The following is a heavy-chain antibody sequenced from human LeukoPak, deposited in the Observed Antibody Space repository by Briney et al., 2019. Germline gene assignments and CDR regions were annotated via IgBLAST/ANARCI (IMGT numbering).Heavy chain of an antibody. D-gene: IGHD6-19*01. CDR3: AKDPRGGQWLEGLDY. CDR1: GFAFSSYG. CDR2: ISYDGSNK. J-gene: IGHJ4*02. Sequence: GGSLRLSCAATGFAFSSYGMHWVRQAPGKGLEWVAVISYDGSNKYYADSVKGRFTISRDNSKNTLYLQMNSLRAEDTAVYYCAKDPRGGQWLEGLDYWGQGTLVTVSS. V-gene: IGHV3-30*18.